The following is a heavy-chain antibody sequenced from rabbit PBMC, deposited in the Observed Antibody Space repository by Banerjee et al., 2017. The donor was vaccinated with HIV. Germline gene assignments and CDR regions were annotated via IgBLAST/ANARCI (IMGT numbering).Heavy chain of an antibody. CDR1: GFSFNNNYV. Sequence: QEQLEESGGDLVKPEGSLTLTCTASGFSFNNNYVMCWVRQAPGKGLEWIACIYGGSSGNTYYASWAKGRFTISKTSSTTVTLQMTSLTAADTAMYYCARDGYGYEFNLWGQGTLVTVS. CDR3: ARDGYGYEFNL. D-gene: IGHD6-1*01. V-gene: IGHV1S45*01. CDR2: IYGGSSGNT. J-gene: IGHJ4*01.